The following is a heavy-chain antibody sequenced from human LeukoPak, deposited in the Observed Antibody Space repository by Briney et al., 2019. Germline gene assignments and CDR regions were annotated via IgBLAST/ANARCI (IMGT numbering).Heavy chain of an antibody. J-gene: IGHJ3*02. Sequence: ASVKVSCKASGYSFTNYGISWVRQAPGQGLEWMGWISAYNGNTNYAQKLQGRLTMSTDTSTSTAYMELRSLRSDDTAVYYCARARYCSSTSCYARGDDAFDIWGQGTMVTVSS. V-gene: IGHV1-18*01. D-gene: IGHD2-2*01. CDR1: GYSFTNYG. CDR2: ISAYNGNT. CDR3: ARARYCSSTSCYARGDDAFDI.